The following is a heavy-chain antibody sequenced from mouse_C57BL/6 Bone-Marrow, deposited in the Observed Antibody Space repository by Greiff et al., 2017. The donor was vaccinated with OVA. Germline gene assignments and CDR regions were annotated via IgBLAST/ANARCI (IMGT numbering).Heavy chain of an antibody. Sequence: VKLQQPGAELVKPGASVKVSCKASGYTFTSYWMHWVKQRPGQGLEWIGRIHPSDSDTNYNQKFKGKATLTADKSSSTAYMQLSSLTSEDSAVYYCAITGGSSYDYYAMDYWGQGTSVTVSS. D-gene: IGHD1-1*01. CDR1: GYTFTSYW. CDR2: IHPSDSDT. V-gene: IGHV1-74*01. J-gene: IGHJ4*01. CDR3: AITGGSSYDYYAMDY.